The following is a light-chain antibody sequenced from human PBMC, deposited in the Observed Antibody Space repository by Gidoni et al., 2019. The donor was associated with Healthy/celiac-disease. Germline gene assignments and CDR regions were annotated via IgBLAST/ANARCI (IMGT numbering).Light chain of an antibody. J-gene: IGKJ1*01. Sequence: IVLTQYPGSLSLSPGERATLSWRASQSVSSNYLTWYQQKPGQAPRLLIYGASRRATGIPYRFSGSGSGTDFTLTISRLEPEDFAMYYCQQYGNSPLTFGQGTKVEIK. CDR2: GAS. CDR1: QSVSSNY. CDR3: QQYGNSPLT. V-gene: IGKV3-20*01.